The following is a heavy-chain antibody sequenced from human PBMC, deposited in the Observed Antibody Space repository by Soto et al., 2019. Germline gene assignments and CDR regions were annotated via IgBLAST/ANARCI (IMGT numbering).Heavy chain of an antibody. Sequence: GASVKVSCKASGGTFSSYAISWVRQAPGQGLEWMGGIIPIIGTANYAQKIQGRVTITADESTSTAYMELSSPRSEATAVDYCARHPPGDYYCCYGVGDWGQGTTVSVSS. J-gene: IGHJ6*02. CDR2: IIPIIGTA. D-gene: IGHD3-10*01. CDR3: ARHPPGDYYCCYGVGD. V-gene: IGHV1-69*13. CDR1: GGTFSSYA.